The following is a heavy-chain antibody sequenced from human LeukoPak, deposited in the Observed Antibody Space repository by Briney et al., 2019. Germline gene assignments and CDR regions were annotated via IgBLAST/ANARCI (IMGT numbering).Heavy chain of an antibody. D-gene: IGHD2-2*01. CDR2: INPNSGGT. Sequence: ASVKVSCKTSGYAFNGYYINWVRQAPGQGLEWMGWINPNSGGTNYAQKFQGRVTITRDTSISTAYMELSRLRSDDTAVYYCARQGGVPAALYYYYMDVWGKGTTVTVSS. CDR3: ARQGGVPAALYYYYMDV. CDR1: GYAFNGYY. J-gene: IGHJ6*03. V-gene: IGHV1-2*02.